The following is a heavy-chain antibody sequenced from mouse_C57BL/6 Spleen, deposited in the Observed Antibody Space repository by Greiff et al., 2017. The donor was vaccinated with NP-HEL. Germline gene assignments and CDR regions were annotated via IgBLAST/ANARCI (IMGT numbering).Heavy chain of an antibody. V-gene: IGHV2-2*01. J-gene: IGHJ4*01. CDR3: ARPELGRNYAMDY. D-gene: IGHD4-1*01. Sequence: VMLVESGPGLVQPSQSLSITCTVSGFSLTSYGVHWVRQSPGKGLEWLGVIWSGGSTDYNAAFISRLSISKDNSKSQVFFKMNSLQADDTAIYYCARPELGRNYAMDYWGQGTSVTVSS. CDR2: IWSGGST. CDR1: GFSLTSYG.